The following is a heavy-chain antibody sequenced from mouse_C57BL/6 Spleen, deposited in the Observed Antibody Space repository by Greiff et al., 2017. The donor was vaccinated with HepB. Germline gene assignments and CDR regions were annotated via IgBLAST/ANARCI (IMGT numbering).Heavy chain of an antibody. CDR2: IDPSDSYT. CDR1: GYTFTSYW. CDR3: ARWGLGQYYFDY. Sequence: QVQLQQPGAELVKPGASVKLSCKASGYTFTSYWMQWVKQRPGQGLEWIGEIDPSDSYTNYNQKFKGKATLTVDTSSSTAYMQLSSLTSEDSAVYYCARWGLGQYYFDYWGQGTTLTVSS. J-gene: IGHJ2*01. V-gene: IGHV1-50*01. D-gene: IGHD4-1*01.